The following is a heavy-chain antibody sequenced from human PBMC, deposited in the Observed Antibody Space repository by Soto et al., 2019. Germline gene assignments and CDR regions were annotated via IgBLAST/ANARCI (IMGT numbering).Heavy chain of an antibody. CDR1: GATLNTFIDYG. J-gene: IGHJ3*02. CDR3: ARGAATKQIVLMYEALEN. Sequence: QVQLMQSGAEVKKPGSSVRVSCKASGATLNTFIDYGITWVRQAPGQGLEWMGGIIPVFGAANHAQKFQDRVTISADESTRTVNMELSSLTSEDTAVYYCARGAATKQIVLMYEALENWSQGTMVTVSS. V-gene: IGHV1-69*12. CDR2: IIPVFGAA. D-gene: IGHD2-21*01.